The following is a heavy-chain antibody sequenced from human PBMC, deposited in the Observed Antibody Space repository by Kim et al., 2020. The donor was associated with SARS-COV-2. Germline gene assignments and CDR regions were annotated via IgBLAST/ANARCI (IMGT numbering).Heavy chain of an antibody. CDR1: GYTFTSYA. CDR3: ASRYSSSWSPSYFDY. J-gene: IGHJ4*02. CDR2: INTNTGNP. D-gene: IGHD6-13*01. Sequence: ASVNVSCKASGYTFTSYAMIWVRQAPGQGLEWMGWINTNTGNPTYAQGFTGRFVFSLDTSVSTAYLQISSLKAEDTAVYYCASRYSSSWSPSYFDYWGQGTLVTVSS. V-gene: IGHV7-4-1*02.